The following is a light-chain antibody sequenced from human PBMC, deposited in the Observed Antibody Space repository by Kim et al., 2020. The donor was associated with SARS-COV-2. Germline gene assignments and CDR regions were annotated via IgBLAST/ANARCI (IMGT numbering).Light chain of an antibody. CDR1: QTVTSNY. CDR2: GAS. V-gene: IGKV3-20*01. CDR3: QQYGSSPAT. Sequence: EIVLTQSPGTLSLSRGERATLSCRASQTVTSNYLAWYQQKPGQAPRLLIYGASSRATGISDRFSGSGSGTDFTLTISRLEPEDFAVYYCQQYGSSPATFGQGTKVDIK. J-gene: IGKJ1*01.